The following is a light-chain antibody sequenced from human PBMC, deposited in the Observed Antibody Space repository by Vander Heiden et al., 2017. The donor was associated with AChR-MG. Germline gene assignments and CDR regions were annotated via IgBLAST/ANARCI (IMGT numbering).Light chain of an antibody. Sequence: DIVLTQSPATLSLSPGERATLTCRASQSVSSSYLAWYKQKPGQAPRLLIYRASNRATGVPDRFSGSGSGTDFTLTISRLEPEDFAVYYCQQYGRSPRTFGQGTKLEIK. V-gene: IGKV3-20*01. CDR3: QQYGRSPRT. CDR2: RAS. CDR1: QSVSSSY. J-gene: IGKJ1*01.